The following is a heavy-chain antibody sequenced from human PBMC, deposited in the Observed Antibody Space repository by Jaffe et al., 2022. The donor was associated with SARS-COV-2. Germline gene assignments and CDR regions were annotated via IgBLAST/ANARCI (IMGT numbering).Heavy chain of an antibody. Sequence: EVQLLESGGGLVQPGGSLRLSCAASGFTFSTYAMTWVRQAPGKGLEWVSTISGGGGSAYYADSVKGRFTISRDNSKNTLYLQMDSLRVEDTAVYYCAKLGDVAGTRWHFDRWGRGSLVTVSS. CDR2: ISGGGGSA. V-gene: IGHV3-23*01. J-gene: IGHJ2*01. CDR1: GFTFSTYA. D-gene: IGHD1-1*01. CDR3: AKLGDVAGTRWHFDR.